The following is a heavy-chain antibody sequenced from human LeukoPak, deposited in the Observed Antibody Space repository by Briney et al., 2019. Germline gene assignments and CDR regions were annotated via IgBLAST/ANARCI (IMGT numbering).Heavy chain of an antibody. Sequence: PSETLSLTCTVSGNSISSGYYWGWIRQPPGKGLEWIGSIYHSGSTYYNPSLKSRVTISVDTSKNQFSLKLSSVTAADTAVYYCARALSRWFGDPLGYWGQGTLVTVSS. D-gene: IGHD3-10*01. V-gene: IGHV4-38-2*02. CDR1: GNSISSGYY. J-gene: IGHJ4*02. CDR2: IYHSGST. CDR3: ARALSRWFGDPLGY.